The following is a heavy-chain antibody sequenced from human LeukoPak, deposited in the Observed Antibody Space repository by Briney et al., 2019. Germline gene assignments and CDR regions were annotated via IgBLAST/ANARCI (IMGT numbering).Heavy chain of an antibody. CDR1: GITVKSNY. CDR3: AGVSDYYGSSGYYMGYYDL. D-gene: IGHD3-22*01. J-gene: IGHJ4*02. CDR2: LYIGGST. Sequence: PGGSLRLSCAASGITVKSNYMSWVRQAPRKGLEWVSVLYIGGSTYYGDSVEGRFTISRDNAVNTVYLEMSSLRVDDTAVYYCAGVSDYYGSSGYYMGYYDLWGQGTLVTVSS. V-gene: IGHV3-53*01.